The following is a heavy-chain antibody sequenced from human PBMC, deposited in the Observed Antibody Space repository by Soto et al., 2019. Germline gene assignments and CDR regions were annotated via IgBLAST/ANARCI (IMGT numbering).Heavy chain of an antibody. V-gene: IGHV4-39*01. CDR1: GGYISSSSYY. CDR2: IYYSGST. CDR3: ANPGIAVAGPGDY. D-gene: IGHD6-19*01. Sequence: PSETLSLTCTVSGGYISSSSYYWGWIRQPPGKGLEWIGSIYYSGSTYYNPSLKSRVTISVDTSKNQFSLKLSSVTAADTAVYYCANPGIAVAGPGDYWGQGTLVTVSS. J-gene: IGHJ4*02.